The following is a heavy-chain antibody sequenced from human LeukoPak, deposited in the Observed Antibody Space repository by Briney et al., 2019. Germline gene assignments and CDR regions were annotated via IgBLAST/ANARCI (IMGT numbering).Heavy chain of an antibody. Sequence: ATVKISCKVSGYTFTDYYMHWVQQAPGKGLEWIGLVDPEDGETIYAEKFQGRVTITADTSTDTAYMELSSLRSEDTAVYYCATVPPYYYGSGSYHWFDPWGQGTLVTVSS. CDR1: GYTFTDYY. CDR3: ATVPPYYYGSGSYHWFDP. V-gene: IGHV1-69-2*01. CDR2: VDPEDGET. D-gene: IGHD3-10*01. J-gene: IGHJ5*02.